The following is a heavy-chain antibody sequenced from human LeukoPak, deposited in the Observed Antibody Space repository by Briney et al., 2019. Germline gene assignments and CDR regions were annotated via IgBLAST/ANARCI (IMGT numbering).Heavy chain of an antibody. V-gene: IGHV4-34*01. D-gene: IGHD2-2*01. J-gene: IGHJ4*02. CDR3: ARGHGQLLPFDY. Sequence: PSETLSHTCAVYGGSFSGYYWSWIRQPPGKGLEWIGEINHSGSTNYNPSLKSRVTISVDTSKNQFSLKLSSVTAADTAVYYCARGHGQLLPFDYWGQGTLVTVSS. CDR2: INHSGST. CDR1: GGSFSGYY.